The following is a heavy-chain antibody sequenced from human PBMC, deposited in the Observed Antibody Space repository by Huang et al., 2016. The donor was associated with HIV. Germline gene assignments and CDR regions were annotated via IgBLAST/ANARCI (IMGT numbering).Heavy chain of an antibody. Sequence: QVRLVQSGAEVKKPGASLKVSCKAAGATFLSYDISWVRQAPGQGLGRVGRNRLDVGETRYAKRVEGRLTLARGTSTSTAYMELGGLGADATAVYYGGRDREFRSGWGWAGYYLDYWGQGTPVLVSS. D-gene: IGHD6-19*01. V-gene: IGHV1-18*04. CDR3: GRDREFRSGWGWAGYYLDY. CDR1: GATFLSYD. CDR2: NRLDVGET. J-gene: IGHJ4*02.